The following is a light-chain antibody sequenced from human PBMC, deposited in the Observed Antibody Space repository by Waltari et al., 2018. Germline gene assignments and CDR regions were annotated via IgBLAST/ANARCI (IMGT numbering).Light chain of an antibody. CDR1: QSILHRSSNKNY. CDR2: WAS. Sequence: DIVMTQSPDSLAVSLGERATTHCKSSQSILHRSSNKNYLAWYQQKPGQPPKLLIYWASTRESGVPDRFSGSGSGTDFTLTISGLQAEDVAVYYCHQYYSAPRTFGQGTKVEIK. J-gene: IGKJ1*01. CDR3: HQYYSAPRT. V-gene: IGKV4-1*01.